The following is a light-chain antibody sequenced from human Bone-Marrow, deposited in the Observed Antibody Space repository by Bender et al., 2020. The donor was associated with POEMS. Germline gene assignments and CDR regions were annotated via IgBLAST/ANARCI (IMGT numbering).Light chain of an antibody. CDR1: NNDIGAYNY. CDR3: CSYTTAHTMV. Sequence: QSALTQPASASGSLGQSITISCTGTNNDIGAYNYVSWYQQHPGKAPSLILFDVAKRPSGVSSRFSGSKSGNTASLTISGLQVEDETDYYCCSYTTAHTMVFGGGTKLTVL. V-gene: IGLV2-14*03. CDR2: DVA. J-gene: IGLJ2*01.